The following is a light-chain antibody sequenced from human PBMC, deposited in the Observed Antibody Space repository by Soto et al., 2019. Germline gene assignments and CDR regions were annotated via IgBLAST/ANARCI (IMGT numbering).Light chain of an antibody. CDR1: QSVGSS. CDR2: DAS. Sequence: EVLLTQSPATLSLSPGERATLSCRASQSVGSSLAWFQQIPGQAPRLLIYDASNRVTGIPARFSGSGSGTDFTVTISSLEPEDFAVYYCQQRSSWPITFGQGTRLEIK. CDR3: QQRSSWPIT. V-gene: IGKV3-11*01. J-gene: IGKJ5*01.